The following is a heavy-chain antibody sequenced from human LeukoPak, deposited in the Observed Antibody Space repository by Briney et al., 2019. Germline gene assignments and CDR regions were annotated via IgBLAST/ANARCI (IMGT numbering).Heavy chain of an antibody. J-gene: IGHJ3*02. CDR3: ARARGSSTSWWDAFDI. D-gene: IGHD2-2*01. CDR1: GFTFSSYE. Sequence: GGSLRLSCAASGFTFSSYEMNWVRQAPGKGLEWVSYISSSGSTIYYADSVKGRFTMSRDNAKNSLYLQMNSLRAEDTAVYYCARARGSSTSWWDAFDIWGQGTMVTVSS. CDR2: ISSSGSTI. V-gene: IGHV3-48*03.